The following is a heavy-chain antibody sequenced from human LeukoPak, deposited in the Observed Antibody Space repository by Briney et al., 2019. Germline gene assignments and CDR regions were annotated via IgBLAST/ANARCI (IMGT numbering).Heavy chain of an antibody. D-gene: IGHD6-13*01. CDR3: ARTAILSSSWYDY. CDR2: IIPIFGTA. Sequence: ASVTVSCKASGGTFSSYAISWVRQAPGQGLEWMGGIIPIFGTANYAQKFQGRVTITRDTSASTAYMELSSLRSEDTAVYYCARTAILSSSWYDYWGQGTLVTVSS. J-gene: IGHJ4*02. V-gene: IGHV1-69*05. CDR1: GGTFSSYA.